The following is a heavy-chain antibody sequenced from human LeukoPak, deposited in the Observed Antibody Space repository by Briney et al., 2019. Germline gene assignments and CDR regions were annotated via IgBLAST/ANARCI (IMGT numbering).Heavy chain of an antibody. CDR2: IYYSGST. V-gene: IGHV4-61*08. D-gene: IGHD1-26*01. CDR1: GGSISSGDYY. J-gene: IGHJ3*02. CDR3: ARARPGRHAFDI. Sequence: PSETLSLTCTVSGGSISSGDYYWSWIRQPPGKGLEWIGYIYYSGSTNYNPSLKSRVTISVDTSKNQFSLKLSSVTAADTAVYYCARARPGRHAFDIWGQGTMVTVSS.